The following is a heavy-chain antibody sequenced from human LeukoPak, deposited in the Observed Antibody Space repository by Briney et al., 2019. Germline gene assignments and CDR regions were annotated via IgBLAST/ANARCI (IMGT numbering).Heavy chain of an antibody. CDR2: INPNSGGT. CDR3: ARLRIPVAVFADFDY. J-gene: IGHJ4*02. D-gene: IGHD6-19*01. V-gene: IGHV1-2*02. CDR1: GYTFTDYY. Sequence: GASVKVSCKASGYTFTDYYIHWVRQAPGQGLEWMGWINPNSGGTNSAQKFLGRVTMSRDTSIYTAYMELSRLRSDDTAVYYCARLRIPVAVFADFDYWGQGALVTVSS.